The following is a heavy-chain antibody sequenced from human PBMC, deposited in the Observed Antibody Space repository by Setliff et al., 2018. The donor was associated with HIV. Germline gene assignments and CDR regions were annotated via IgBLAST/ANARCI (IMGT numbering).Heavy chain of an antibody. CDR1: GVSITSADYY. V-gene: IGHV4-31*02. CDR2: MYSSGNN. D-gene: IGHD2-15*01. Sequence: PSETLSLTCAVSGVSITSADYYWRWIRQHPVKGLEWIGYMYSSGNNYYNPSLKSRLVVSVDESKNQFSLNLSSVTAADTAVYYCARGYCSGGFCHPNYYHYMDVWGKGTTVTVSS. J-gene: IGHJ6*03. CDR3: ARGYCSGGFCHPNYYHYMDV.